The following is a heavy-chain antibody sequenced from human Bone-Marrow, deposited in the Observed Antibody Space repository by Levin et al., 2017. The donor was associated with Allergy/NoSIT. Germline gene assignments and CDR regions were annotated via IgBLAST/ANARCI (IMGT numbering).Heavy chain of an antibody. Sequence: SQTLSLTCTVSGGSISAYYWSWIRQPPGKGLEWIGHVYHSGSTNYNPSLKSRVTISADMSKNQFFLSVRSVTAADTAIYYCATIMVRGDKYDYWGPGTMVIVSS. CDR1: GGSISAYY. V-gene: IGHV4-4*08. CDR2: VYHSGST. D-gene: IGHD3-10*01. CDR3: ATIMVRGDKYDY. J-gene: IGHJ4*02.